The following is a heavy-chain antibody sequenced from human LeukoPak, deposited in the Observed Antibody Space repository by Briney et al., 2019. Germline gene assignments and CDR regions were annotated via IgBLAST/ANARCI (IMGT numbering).Heavy chain of an antibody. CDR1: GFTFSSDS. CDR3: ARATVSINPDH. D-gene: IGHD4-11*01. Sequence: GGSLRLSCAASGFTFSSDSMNWVRQAPGKGLEWVPSISSRISYIYYADSVNGRFTISRDNAKNSLYLQMNRVRAEDTAVYYCARATVSINPDHWGQGTLVTVSS. V-gene: IGHV3-21*01. CDR2: ISSRISYI. J-gene: IGHJ4*02.